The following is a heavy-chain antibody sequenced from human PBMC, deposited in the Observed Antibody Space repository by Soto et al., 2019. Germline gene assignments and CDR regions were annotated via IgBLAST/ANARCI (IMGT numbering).Heavy chain of an antibody. J-gene: IGHJ6*03. CDR2: MNPNSGNT. CDR1: GYTFTSYD. V-gene: IGHV1-8*01. CDR3: ARWGWDSHYYYMDV. D-gene: IGHD1-26*01. Sequence: GASVKVSCKASGYTFTSYDINWVRQATGQGLEWMGWMNPNSGNTGYAQKFQGRVTMTRNTSISTAYMELSSLRSEDAAVYYCARWGWDSHYYYMDVWGKGTTVTVSS.